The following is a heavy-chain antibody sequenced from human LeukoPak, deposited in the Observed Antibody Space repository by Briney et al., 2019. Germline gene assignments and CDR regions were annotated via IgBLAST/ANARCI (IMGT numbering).Heavy chain of an antibody. CDR3: TTGPSYGYEW. J-gene: IGHJ4*02. V-gene: IGHV3-74*01. Sequence: MHWVRQAXGKGLVWVSLIKTDGRTTIYADSVRGRFTISRDNGRSTLYLQMNSLRAEDTAIYYCTTGPSYGYEWWGQGTEVTVSS. D-gene: IGHD3-16*01. CDR2: IKTDGRTT.